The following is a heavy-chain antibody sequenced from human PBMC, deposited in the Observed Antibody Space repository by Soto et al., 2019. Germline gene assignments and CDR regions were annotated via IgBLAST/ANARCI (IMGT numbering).Heavy chain of an antibody. J-gene: IGHJ4*02. CDR1: GGSFSGYY. CDR3: ARGLRPESFDY. Sequence: QVQLQQWGAGLLKPSETLSLTCAVYGGSFSGYYWSWIRQPPGKGLEWIGEINHSGSTNYNPSLKSRVTISVDPSKNQFSLKLSSVTAADTAVYYYARGLRPESFDYWGQGTLVTVSS. D-gene: IGHD3-16*01. CDR2: INHSGST. V-gene: IGHV4-34*01.